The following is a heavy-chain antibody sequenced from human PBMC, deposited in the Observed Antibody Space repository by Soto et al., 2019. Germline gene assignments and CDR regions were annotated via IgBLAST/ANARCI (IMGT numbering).Heavy chain of an antibody. J-gene: IGHJ5*02. CDR2: ISSSSSTI. Sequence: EVQLVESGGGLVQPGGSLRLSCAASGFTFSSYSMNWVRQAPGKGLEWVSYISSSSSTIYYADSVKGRFTISRDNAKNSLYLQMNSLREEDTAVYYCARTRGLWFGELSQNWFDPWGQGTLVTVSS. V-gene: IGHV3-48*02. D-gene: IGHD3-10*01. CDR1: GFTFSSYS. CDR3: ARTRGLWFGELSQNWFDP.